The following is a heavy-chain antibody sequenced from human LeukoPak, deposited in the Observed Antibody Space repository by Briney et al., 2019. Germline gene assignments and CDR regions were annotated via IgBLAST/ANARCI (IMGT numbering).Heavy chain of an antibody. V-gene: IGHV3-30*03. D-gene: IGHD5-12*01. CDR1: GFTFNSYG. J-gene: IGHJ4*02. CDR2: ISYDGSNK. Sequence: GGYLRLSCAASGFTFNSYGMHWVRQAPGKGLEWVAVISYDGSNKYYADSVKGRFTISRDNSKNTLYLQMNSLRAEDTAVYYCAREIVEHWYGGYPDYWGQGTLVTVSS. CDR3: AREIVEHWYGGYPDY.